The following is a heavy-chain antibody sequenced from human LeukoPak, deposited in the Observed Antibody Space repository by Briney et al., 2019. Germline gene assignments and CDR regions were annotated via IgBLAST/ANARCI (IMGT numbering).Heavy chain of an antibody. D-gene: IGHD4-17*01. J-gene: IGHJ4*02. V-gene: IGHV1-8*03. Sequence: ASVKGSCKASGYTFTSYDINWVRQATGQGLEWMGWMNPNSGNTGYAQKFQGRVTITRNTSISTAYMELSSLRSEDTAVYYCARGGHGDYVVDYWGQGTLVTVSS. CDR2: MNPNSGNT. CDR3: ARGGHGDYVVDY. CDR1: GYTFTSYD.